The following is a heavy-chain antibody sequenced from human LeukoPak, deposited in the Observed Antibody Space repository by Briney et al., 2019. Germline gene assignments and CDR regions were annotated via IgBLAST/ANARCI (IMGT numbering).Heavy chain of an antibody. CDR1: GFTFSDYY. Sequence: GGSLRLSCAASGFTFSDYYMTWIRQAPGKGLEWVSVIYSGGSTYYADSVKGRFTISRDNSKNTLYLQMNSLRAEDTAVYYCARGGPAAGRFDYWGQGTLVTVSS. J-gene: IGHJ4*02. D-gene: IGHD6-13*01. V-gene: IGHV3-66*01. CDR2: IYSGGST. CDR3: ARGGPAAGRFDY.